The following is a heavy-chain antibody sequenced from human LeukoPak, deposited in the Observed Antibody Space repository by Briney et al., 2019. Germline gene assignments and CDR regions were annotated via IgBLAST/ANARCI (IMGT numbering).Heavy chain of an antibody. Sequence: GGSLRLSCAASGFTFSSYAMSWVRQAPGKGLEWVSAISGSGGSTYYADSVKGRFTISRDNSKNTLYLQVNSLRAEDTAVYYCAKDIGMVYAVDYWGQGTLVTVSS. D-gene: IGHD2-8*01. CDR2: ISGSGGST. CDR3: AKDIGMVYAVDY. V-gene: IGHV3-23*01. J-gene: IGHJ4*02. CDR1: GFTFSSYA.